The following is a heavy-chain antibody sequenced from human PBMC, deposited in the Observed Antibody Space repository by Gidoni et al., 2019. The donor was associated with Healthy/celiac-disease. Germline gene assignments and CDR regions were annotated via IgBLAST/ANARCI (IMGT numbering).Heavy chain of an antibody. CDR2: LSDDGSNK. V-gene: IGHV3-30-3*01. CDR1: GFTFSSYA. CDR3: ARDDRPRRWLPSPTFDY. J-gene: IGHJ4*02. Sequence: GGVVQPGRSLRLSCAASGFTFSSYARHWVRQAPGKGLEWVAVLSDDGSNKYYADSVKGRFTISRDNSKNTLYLQMNSLRAEDTAVYYCARDDRPRRWLPSPTFDYWGQGTLVTVSS. D-gene: IGHD5-12*01.